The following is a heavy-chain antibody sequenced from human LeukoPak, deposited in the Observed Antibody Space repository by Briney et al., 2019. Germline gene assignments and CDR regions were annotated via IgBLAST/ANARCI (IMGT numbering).Heavy chain of an antibody. D-gene: IGHD4-17*01. CDR2: INPNSGGT. CDR3: ARAVYGDYGYYMDV. J-gene: IGHJ6*03. Sequence: ASVKVSCKASGYTFTGYYMHWVRQAPGQGLEWMGWINPNSGGTNYAQKFQGRVTMTRDTSTSTVYMELSSLRSEDTAVYYCARAVYGDYGYYMDVWGKGTTVTISS. V-gene: IGHV1-2*02. CDR1: GYTFTGYY.